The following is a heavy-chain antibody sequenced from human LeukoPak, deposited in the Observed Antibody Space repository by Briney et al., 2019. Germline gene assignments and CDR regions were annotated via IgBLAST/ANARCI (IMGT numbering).Heavy chain of an antibody. D-gene: IGHD2-8*01. CDR2: IQYDGSNG. Sequence: GGSLRLSCAASGFTFSSYGMHWVRQAPGKGLEWVAYIQYDGSNGQYADSVKGRFSISRDSSKNILYLQMNSLRAEDTTIYYCAKDRCSNGIGCYYYYMDVWGKGTTVTISS. J-gene: IGHJ6*03. CDR1: GFTFSSYG. V-gene: IGHV3-30*02. CDR3: AKDRCSNGIGCYYYYMDV.